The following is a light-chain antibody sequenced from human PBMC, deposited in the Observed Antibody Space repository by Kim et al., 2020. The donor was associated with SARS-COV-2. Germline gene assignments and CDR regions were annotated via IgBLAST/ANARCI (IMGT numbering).Light chain of an antibody. CDR2: DAS. J-gene: IGKJ4*01. CDR1: QDINNY. V-gene: IGKV1-33*01. Sequence: DIQMTQSPSSLSASVGDRVTITCQASQDINNYLNWYQHKPGKAPKLLIYDASNLETGVPSRFSGGGSGTDFTFTISSLQPEDIATYYCQQYDNLPLTFGGGTKVDIK. CDR3: QQYDNLPLT.